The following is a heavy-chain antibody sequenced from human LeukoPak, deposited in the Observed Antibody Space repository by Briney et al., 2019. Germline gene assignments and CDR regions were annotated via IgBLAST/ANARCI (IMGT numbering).Heavy chain of an antibody. CDR2: ISSKGGTK. V-gene: IGHV3-48*03. J-gene: IGHJ4*02. CDR3: AKGFWSGYYPNY. CDR1: GFTLSSHG. Sequence: GGSLRLSCAASGFTLSSHGVNWVRQAPGKGLEWISYISSKGGTKYYADSVKGRFTISRDNSKSMLYLQMNSLRAEDTAVYYCAKGFWSGYYPNYWGQGTLVTVSS. D-gene: IGHD3-3*01.